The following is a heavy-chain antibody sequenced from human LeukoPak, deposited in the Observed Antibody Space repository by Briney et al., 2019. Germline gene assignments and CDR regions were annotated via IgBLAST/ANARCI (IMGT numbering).Heavy chain of an antibody. CDR2: IVVGSGNT. CDR3: AADEPFGVVPFAFDY. CDR1: GFTFTSSA. Sequence: SVKVSCKASGFTFTSSAMQWVRQARGQRLEWIGWIVVGSGNTNYAQKFQERVTITRDMSTSTAYMELSSLRSEDTAVYYCAADEPFGVVPFAFDYWGQGTLVTVSS. D-gene: IGHD3-3*01. J-gene: IGHJ4*02. V-gene: IGHV1-58*02.